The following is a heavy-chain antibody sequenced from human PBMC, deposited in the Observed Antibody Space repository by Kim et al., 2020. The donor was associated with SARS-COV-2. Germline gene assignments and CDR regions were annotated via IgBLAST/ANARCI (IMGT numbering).Heavy chain of an antibody. CDR1: GFTFSSYA. V-gene: IGHV3-30-3*01. CDR2: ISYDGSNK. D-gene: IGHD2-21*01. CDR3: ARNRRCGGDCYSYSDY. J-gene: IGHJ4*02. Sequence: GGSLRLSCAASGFTFSSYAMHWVRQAPGKGLEWVAVISYDGSNKYYADSVKGRFTISRDNSKNTLYLQMNSLRAEDTAVYYCARNRRCGGDCYSYSDYWGQGTLVTVSS.